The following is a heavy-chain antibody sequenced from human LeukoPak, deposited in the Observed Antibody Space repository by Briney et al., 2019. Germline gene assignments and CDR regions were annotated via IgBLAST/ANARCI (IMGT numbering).Heavy chain of an antibody. Sequence: SETLSLTCTVSGGSFSGYYWSWIRQPPGKGLEWIGEINHSGSTNYNPSLKSRVTISVDTSKNQFSLKLSSVTAADTAVYYCASRGWETQTELHYFDYWGQGTLVTVSS. CDR3: ASRGWETQTELHYFDY. J-gene: IGHJ4*02. D-gene: IGHD1-26*01. CDR2: INHSGST. CDR1: GGSFSGYY. V-gene: IGHV4-34*01.